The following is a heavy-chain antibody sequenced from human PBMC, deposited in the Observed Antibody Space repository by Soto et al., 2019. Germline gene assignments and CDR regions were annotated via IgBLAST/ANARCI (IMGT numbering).Heavy chain of an antibody. J-gene: IGHJ5*02. CDR2: IYYSGST. Sequence: SETLSLTCTVSGGSISSSSYYWGWIRQPPGKGLEWIGSIYYSGSTYYNPSLKSRITISVDTPKNQFSLKLSSVTAADTAVYYCARVRFLEWLLSYNWFDPWGQGTLVTVSS. V-gene: IGHV4-39*07. CDR1: GGSISSSSYY. D-gene: IGHD3-3*01. CDR3: ARVRFLEWLLSYNWFDP.